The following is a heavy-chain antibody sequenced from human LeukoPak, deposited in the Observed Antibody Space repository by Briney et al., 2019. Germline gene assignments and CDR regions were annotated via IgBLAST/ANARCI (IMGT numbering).Heavy chain of an antibody. CDR3: AKDREGGYCSGGSCSFDY. CDR1: GFTVSSNE. CDR2: ISGGST. D-gene: IGHD2-15*01. J-gene: IGHJ4*02. V-gene: IGHV3-38-3*01. Sequence: RGSLRLSCAASGFTVSSNEMSWVRQAPGKGLEWVSSISGGSTYYADSRKGRFTISRDNSKNTLHLQMNSLRAEDTAVYYCAKDREGGYCSGGSCSFDYWGQGTLVTVSS.